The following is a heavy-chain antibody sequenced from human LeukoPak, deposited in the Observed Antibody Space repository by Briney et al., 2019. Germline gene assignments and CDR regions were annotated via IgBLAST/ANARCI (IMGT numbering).Heavy chain of an antibody. V-gene: IGHV1-8*01. D-gene: IGHD3-16*01. Sequence: ASVKVSCKASGYTFTSYDINWVRQATGQGLEWLGWMNPNSHNTGYARKFQGRVTVTWNTSISTAYMELSSLRSEDTAIYYCARKGLDYWGQGTLVTVSS. CDR2: MNPNSHNT. CDR1: GYTFTSYD. CDR3: ARKGLDY. J-gene: IGHJ4*02.